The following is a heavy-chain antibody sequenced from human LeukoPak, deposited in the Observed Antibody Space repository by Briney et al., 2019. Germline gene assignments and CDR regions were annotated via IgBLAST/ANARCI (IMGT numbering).Heavy chain of an antibody. D-gene: IGHD3-22*01. V-gene: IGHV1-18*01. CDR1: GYTFTSYG. CDR2: ISTYNGDT. Sequence: ASVKVSCKASGYTFTSYGISWVRQAPGQGLEWMGWISTYNGDTNYAQKLQGRVTMTTDTSTSTAYMELRSLRSDDTAVYYCARDRGTDNYYDSSGYYDCWGQGTLVTVSS. J-gene: IGHJ4*02. CDR3: ARDRGTDNYYDSSGYYDC.